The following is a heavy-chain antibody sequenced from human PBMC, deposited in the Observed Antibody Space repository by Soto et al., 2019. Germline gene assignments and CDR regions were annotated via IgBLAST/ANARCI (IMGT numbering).Heavy chain of an antibody. Sequence: ASVKVSCKASGYSFISLDINWVRQTAGQGLEWMGRMQPSTGRTGYAQKFQGRVTMTRDTSINTAYMELTTLTSDDTAFYYCARGVSAGVDYWGQGTLVTVSS. J-gene: IGHJ4*02. CDR3: ARGVSAGVDY. CDR2: MQPSTGRT. V-gene: IGHV1-8*01. D-gene: IGHD1-26*01. CDR1: GYSFISLD.